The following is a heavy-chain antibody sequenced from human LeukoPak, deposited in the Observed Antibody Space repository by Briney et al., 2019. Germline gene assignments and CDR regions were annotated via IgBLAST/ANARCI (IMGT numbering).Heavy chain of an antibody. D-gene: IGHD4-17*01. CDR1: GFTFSGSA. J-gene: IGHJ4*02. CDR2: LRSKANSYAT. V-gene: IGHV3-73*01. Sequence: PGVTLRLYCAASGFTFSGSAMLWVPQASGKGRVWVGRLRSKANSYATTYAASVKGRFTISRDDSKNTAYLQMNSLKTEDTAVYYCTRAMTTVTTEDYWGQGTLVTVSS. CDR3: TRAMTTVTTEDY.